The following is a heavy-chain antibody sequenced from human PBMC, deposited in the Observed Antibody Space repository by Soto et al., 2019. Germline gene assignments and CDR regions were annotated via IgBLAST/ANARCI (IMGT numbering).Heavy chain of an antibody. CDR3: AYRGGYCHFPKCNGSYGMGV. CDR1: GFSFSSSGVG. J-gene: IGHJ6*02. V-gene: IGHV2-5*02. D-gene: IGHD2-15*01. Sequence: QITLKESGPALVKPTQTLTLTCSFSGFSFSSSGVGVGWIRQPPGKALEWLALIYWDDDRWFSPSLQSRLTGTQDTSQNQGGLTMTNGAPGDTATYYRAYRGGYCHFPKCNGSYGMGVWGQGFTVTGS. CDR2: IYWDDDR.